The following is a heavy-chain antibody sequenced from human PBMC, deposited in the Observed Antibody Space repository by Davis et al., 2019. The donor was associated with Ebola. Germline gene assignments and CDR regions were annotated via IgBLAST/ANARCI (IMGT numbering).Heavy chain of an antibody. CDR1: GYTFTSYG. D-gene: IGHD1-1*01. J-gene: IGHJ4*02. CDR2: INPSGDTP. Sequence: AASVKVSCKASGYTFTSYGISWVRQAPGQGLEWMGIINPSGDTPRYAHKFQGRVTMTRDTSTSTVYMEVISLRSEDTAVYYCASPAGTTEHWFDYWGQGTQVTVSS. CDR3: ASPAGTTEHWFDY. V-gene: IGHV1-46*01.